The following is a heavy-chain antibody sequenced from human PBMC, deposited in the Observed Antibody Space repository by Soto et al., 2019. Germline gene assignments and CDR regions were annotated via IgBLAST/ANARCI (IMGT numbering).Heavy chain of an antibody. J-gene: IGHJ6*02. CDR2: ISGSGGST. V-gene: IGHV3-23*01. CDR1: GFTFSNYA. Sequence: EVQLLESGGGLVQPGGSLRLSCAASGFTFSNYAMGWVRQAPGKGLEWVSAISGSGGSTYYADSVKGRFTISRDNSKNTLYLQMNSLRAEDTAVYYCANQHSSGWYYYYYGMDVWGQGTTVTVSS. CDR3: ANQHSSGWYYYYYGMDV. D-gene: IGHD6-19*01.